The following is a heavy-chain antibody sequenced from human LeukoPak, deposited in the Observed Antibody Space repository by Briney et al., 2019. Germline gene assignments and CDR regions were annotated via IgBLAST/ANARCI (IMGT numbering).Heavy chain of an antibody. CDR2: ISYDGSNK. CDR1: GFTFSSYA. Sequence: GRSLRLSCGASGFTFSSYAMHWVRQAPGKGLEWVAFISYDGSNKYYADSVKGRFTISRDNAKNSLYLQMNSLRAEDTGVYYCARESDIVVVTAKGAFDIWGQGTMVTVSS. D-gene: IGHD2-21*02. J-gene: IGHJ3*02. CDR3: ARESDIVVVTAKGAFDI. V-gene: IGHV3-30*04.